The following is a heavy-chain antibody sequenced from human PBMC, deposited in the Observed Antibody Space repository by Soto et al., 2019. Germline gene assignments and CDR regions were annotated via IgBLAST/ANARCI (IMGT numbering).Heavy chain of an antibody. V-gene: IGHV1-8*01. CDR1: GYTFTSYD. CDR2: MNPNSGNT. CDR3: ARGGLRYDILTGYYVPTNWFDP. D-gene: IGHD3-9*01. Sequence: GASVKVSCKASGYTFTSYDINWVRQATGQGLEWMGWMNPNSGNTGYAQKFQGRVTMTRNTSISTAYMELSSLRSEDTAVYYCARGGLRYDILTGYYVPTNWFDPWGQGTLVTVSS. J-gene: IGHJ5*02.